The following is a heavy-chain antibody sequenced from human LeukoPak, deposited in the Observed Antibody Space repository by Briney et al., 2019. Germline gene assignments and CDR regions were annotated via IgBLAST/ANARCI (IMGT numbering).Heavy chain of an antibody. Sequence: SETLSLTCTVSGGSISSSSYYWGWIRQPPGKGLEWIGSIYYSGSTYYNPSLKSRVTISVDTSKNQFSLKLSSVTAADTAVYYCARVGAEGLFSPLTYYYYYGMDVWGQGTTVTVSS. CDR2: IYYSGST. V-gene: IGHV4-39*07. D-gene: IGHD3-3*01. J-gene: IGHJ6*02. CDR1: GGSISSSSYY. CDR3: ARVGAEGLFSPLTYYYYYGMDV.